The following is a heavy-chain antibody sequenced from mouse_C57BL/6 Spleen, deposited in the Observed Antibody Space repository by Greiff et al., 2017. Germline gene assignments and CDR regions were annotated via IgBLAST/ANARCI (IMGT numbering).Heavy chain of an antibody. Sequence: EVKLVESGGGLVKPGGSLKLSCAASGFTFSDYGMHWVRQAPEKGLEWVAYISSGSSTIYYADTVKGRFTISRDNAKTTLFLQMTSLRSEDTAMYYCARPTGAWFAYWGQGTLVTVSA. V-gene: IGHV5-17*01. CDR1: GFTFSDYG. CDR3: ARPTGAWFAY. D-gene: IGHD4-1*02. CDR2: ISSGSSTI. J-gene: IGHJ3*01.